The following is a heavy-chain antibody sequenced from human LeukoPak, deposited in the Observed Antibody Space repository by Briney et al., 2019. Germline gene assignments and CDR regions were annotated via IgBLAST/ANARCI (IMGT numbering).Heavy chain of an antibody. CDR2: IYYSGST. Sequence: SETLSLTCAVYGGSFSGYYWSWIRQPPGKGLEWIGSIYYSGSTYYNPSLKSRVTISVDTSKNQFSLKLSSVTAADTAVYYCARLGDYGDYFDYWGQGTLVTVSS. V-gene: IGHV4-34*01. CDR1: GGSFSGYY. D-gene: IGHD4-17*01. CDR3: ARLGDYGDYFDY. J-gene: IGHJ4*02.